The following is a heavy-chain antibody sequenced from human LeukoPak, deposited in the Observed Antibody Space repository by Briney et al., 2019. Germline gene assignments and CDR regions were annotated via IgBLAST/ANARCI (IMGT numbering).Heavy chain of an antibody. D-gene: IGHD3-9*01. CDR1: GGSISSSSYY. V-gene: IGHV4-61*01. CDR3: ARERNYDVLTSYYRGPPSYYFDY. Sequence: SETLSLTCTVSGGSISSSSYYWGWIWQPPGKGLEWIGYMYYSGSTNYNPSLKSRVTISVDTSKNQFSLKLSSVTAADTAVYYCARERNYDVLTSYYRGPPSYYFDYWGQGTLVTVSS. J-gene: IGHJ4*02. CDR2: MYYSGST.